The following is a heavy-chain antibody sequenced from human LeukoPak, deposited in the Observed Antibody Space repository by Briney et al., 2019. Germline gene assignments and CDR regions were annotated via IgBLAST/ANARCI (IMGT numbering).Heavy chain of an antibody. Sequence: SETLSLTCAVSGGSISSGGYSWSWIRQPPGKGLEWIGYIYHSGSTYYNPSLKSRVTISVDTSKNQFSLKLSSVTAADTAVYYCAKDLAPSGDSRYYFDYWGQGTLVTVSS. CDR2: IYHSGST. CDR1: GGSISSGGYS. V-gene: IGHV4-30-2*02. J-gene: IGHJ4*02. CDR3: AKDLAPSGDSRYYFDY. D-gene: IGHD4-17*01.